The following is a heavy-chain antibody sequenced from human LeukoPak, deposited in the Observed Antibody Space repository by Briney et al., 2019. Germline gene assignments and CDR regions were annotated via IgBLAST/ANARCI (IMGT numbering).Heavy chain of an antibody. J-gene: IGHJ4*02. D-gene: IGHD3-22*01. CDR1: GFTFSSYS. CDR3: ARDPRNYYDSSGYSEGLDY. CDR2: ISSSSSYI. V-gene: IGHV3-21*01. Sequence: GGSLRLSCAAPGFTFSSYSMNWVRQAPGKGLEWVSSISSSSSYIYYADSVKGRFTISRDNAKNSLYLQMNSLRAEDTAVYYCARDPRNYYDSSGYSEGLDYWGQGTLVTVSS.